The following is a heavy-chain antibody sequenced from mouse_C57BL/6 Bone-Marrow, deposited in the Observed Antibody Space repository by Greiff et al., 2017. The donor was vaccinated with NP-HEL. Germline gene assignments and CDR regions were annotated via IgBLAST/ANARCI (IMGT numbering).Heavy chain of an antibody. CDR1: GFSLTSYG. CDR3: AKRPRSNHHSKRGSY. J-gene: IGHJ3*01. CDR2: IWGGGST. V-gene: IGHV2-9*01. Sequence: VKLMESGPGLVAPSQSLSITCTVSGFSLTSYGVDWVRQPPGKGLEWLGVIWGGGSTNYNSALMSRLSISKDNSKSQVFLKMNSLQTDDTAMYYCAKRPRSNHHSKRGSYWGQGTLVTVSA. D-gene: IGHD2-5*01.